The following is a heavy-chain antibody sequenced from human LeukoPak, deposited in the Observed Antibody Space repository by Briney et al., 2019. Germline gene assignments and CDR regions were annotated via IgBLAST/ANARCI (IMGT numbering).Heavy chain of an antibody. V-gene: IGHV3-7*03. CDR3: ARGTVTTYYYYYGMDV. J-gene: IGHJ6*02. Sequence: GGSLRLSCAASGFTFSSYWMSWVRQAPGKGLEWVANIKQDGSEKYYVDSVKGRFTISRDNAKSSLYLQMNSLRAEDTAVYYCARGTVTTYYYYYGMDVWGQGTTVTVSS. CDR1: GFTFSSYW. D-gene: IGHD4-17*01. CDR2: IKQDGSEK.